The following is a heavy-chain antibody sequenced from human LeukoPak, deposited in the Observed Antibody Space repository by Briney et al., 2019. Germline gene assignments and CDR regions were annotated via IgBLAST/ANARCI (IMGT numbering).Heavy chain of an antibody. CDR1: GGSFSGYY. D-gene: IGHD3-3*01. CDR2: INHSGST. J-gene: IGHJ4*02. Sequence: SETLFLTCAVYGGSFSGYYWSWLRQPPGKGLEWIGEINHSGSTNYNPSLKSRVTISVDTSKNQFSLKLSSVTAADTAVYCCARSLNYDFWSGYYSYFDYWGQGTLVTVSS. CDR3: ARSLNYDFWSGYYSYFDY. V-gene: IGHV4-34*01.